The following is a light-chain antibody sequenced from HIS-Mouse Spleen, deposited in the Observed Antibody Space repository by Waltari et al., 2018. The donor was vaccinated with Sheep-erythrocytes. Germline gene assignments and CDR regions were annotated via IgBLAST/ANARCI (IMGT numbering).Light chain of an antibody. CDR3: CSYAGSYNHV. CDR2: DVS. Sequence: QSALTQPRSVSGSPGQSVTIPCTGTSSDVGGYNYVSWYQHYPGKAPKLMIYDVSKRPSGVPDRFSGSKSGNTASLTISGLQAEDEADYYCCSYAGSYNHVFATGTKVTVL. V-gene: IGLV2-11*01. J-gene: IGLJ1*01. CDR1: SSDVGGYNY.